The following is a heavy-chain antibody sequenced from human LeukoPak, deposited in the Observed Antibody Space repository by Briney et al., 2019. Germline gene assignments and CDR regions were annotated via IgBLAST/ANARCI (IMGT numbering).Heavy chain of an antibody. Sequence: PGGSLRLSCAASGFTFSSYGMHWVRQAPGKGLEWVAFIRYDGSNKYYADSVKGRFTISRDNSKNTLYLQMNSLRAEDTAVYYCAKVGGLAAAGLEYWGQGTLVTVSS. CDR3: AKVGGLAAAGLEY. CDR1: GFTFSSYG. J-gene: IGHJ4*02. V-gene: IGHV3-30*02. D-gene: IGHD6-13*01. CDR2: IRYDGSNK.